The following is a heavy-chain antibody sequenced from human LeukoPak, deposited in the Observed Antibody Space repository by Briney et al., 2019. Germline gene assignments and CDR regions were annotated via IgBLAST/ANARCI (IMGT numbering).Heavy chain of an antibody. CDR3: ARDRYSSSLDAFDI. CDR1: GFTLSTYT. Sequence: PGGSLRLSCAAAGFTLSTYTLNWVRQAPGQGLGWVSSISSSSSYIYYAASVKGRFTISRDNAKNSLYLQMNSLRAEDTAVYYCARDRYSSSLDAFDIWGQGTMVTVSS. J-gene: IGHJ3*02. CDR2: ISSSSSYI. D-gene: IGHD6-13*01. V-gene: IGHV3-21*01.